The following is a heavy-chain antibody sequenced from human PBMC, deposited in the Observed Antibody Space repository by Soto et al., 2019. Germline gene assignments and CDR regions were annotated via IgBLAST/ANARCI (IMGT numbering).Heavy chain of an antibody. CDR1: GFTFSSYA. V-gene: IGHV3-23*01. D-gene: IGHD3-3*01. CDR3: ARVPPHYDFWSGPGDY. CDR2: ISGSGGST. Sequence: GGSLRLSCAASGFTFSSYAMSWVRQAPGKGLEWVSAISGSGGSTYYADSVKGRFTISRDNSKNTLYLQMNSLRAEDTAVFYCARVPPHYDFWSGPGDYWGQGTLVTVSS. J-gene: IGHJ4*02.